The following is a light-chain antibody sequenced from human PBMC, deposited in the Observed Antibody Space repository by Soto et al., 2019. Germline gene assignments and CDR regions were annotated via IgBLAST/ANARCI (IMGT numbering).Light chain of an antibody. V-gene: IGLV2-8*01. CDR2: EVS. CDR1: SSDVGGYNF. Sequence: QSALTQPPSASGSPGQSVTISCTGTSSDVGGYNFVSWYQQHPGKALKLLIYEVSKRPSGVPDRFSGSKSDNTASLTVSGLQAEDEADYYCSSFAGGNNLLFGGGTKVTVL. CDR3: SSFAGGNNLL. J-gene: IGLJ2*01.